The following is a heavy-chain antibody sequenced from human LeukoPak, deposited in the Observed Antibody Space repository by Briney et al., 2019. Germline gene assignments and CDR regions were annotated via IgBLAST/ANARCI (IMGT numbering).Heavy chain of an antibody. Sequence: SETLSLTCTVSSGSVSSTGYYWDWVRQPPGKGLEWIGNIYYSGSTYYNPSLKSRVTISVDTSKNQFSLKLSSVTAADTAIYYCTRLVWGGYRQLDSWGQGTLVTVSS. V-gene: IGHV4-39*01. CDR3: TRLVWGGYRQLDS. CDR1: SGSVSSTGYY. J-gene: IGHJ4*02. CDR2: IYYSGST. D-gene: IGHD3-16*02.